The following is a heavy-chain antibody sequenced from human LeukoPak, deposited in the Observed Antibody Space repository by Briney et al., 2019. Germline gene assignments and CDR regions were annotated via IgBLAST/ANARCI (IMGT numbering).Heavy chain of an antibody. CDR2: INHGGST. Sequence: SETLSLTCAVYGGSFSAYSWNWIRQPPGKGLEWIGEINHGGSTDYNPTLKSGVTIPVDTSKNQFSLKLSSVTAADTAVYYCAARRGIAPRPLGSWGQGTLVTVSS. CDR1: GGSFSAYS. CDR3: AARRGIAPRPLGS. V-gene: IGHV4-34*01. D-gene: IGHD6-6*01. J-gene: IGHJ5*02.